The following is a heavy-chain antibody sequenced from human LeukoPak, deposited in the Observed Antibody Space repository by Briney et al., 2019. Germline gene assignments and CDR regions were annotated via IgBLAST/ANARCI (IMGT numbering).Heavy chain of an antibody. CDR1: GFTFTSSA. Sequence: SVKVSCKASGFTFTSSAMQWVRQARGQRLEWIGWIVVGSGNTNYAQKFQERVTITRDMSTSTAYMELSSLRSEDTAVYYCARDSSFGVVTPPWFDPWGQGTLVTVSS. CDR3: ARDSSFGVVTPPWFDP. CDR2: IVVGSGNT. V-gene: IGHV1-58*02. D-gene: IGHD3-3*01. J-gene: IGHJ5*02.